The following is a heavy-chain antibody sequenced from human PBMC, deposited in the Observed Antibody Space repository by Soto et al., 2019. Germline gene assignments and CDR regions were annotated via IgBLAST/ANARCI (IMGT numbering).Heavy chain of an antibody. CDR1: GFTFSEAA. CDR2: IRSKANSYAT. J-gene: IGHJ4*02. Sequence: EVQLVESGGGLVQPGGSLKLSCAASGFTFSEAALHWVRQAPGKGLEWVGRIRSKANSYATAYVASVKGRFTISRDDSTKTAYLQMNSLKTEDTAMYYCTRHLVDYWGQVTLGTVAS. CDR3: TRHLVDY. V-gene: IGHV3-73*01.